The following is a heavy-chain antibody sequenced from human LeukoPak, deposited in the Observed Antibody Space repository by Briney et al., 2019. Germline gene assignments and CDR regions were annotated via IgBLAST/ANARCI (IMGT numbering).Heavy chain of an antibody. J-gene: IGHJ4*02. CDR1: GFTIDDYA. D-gene: IGHD6-13*01. CDR3: AKGELEAAGTVFDY. Sequence: GRSLRLSCAASGFTIDDYAMHWVRQAPGKGLEWVSGISWNSGSIGYADSVKGRFPISRDNAKNSLYLQMNSLRAEDTALYYCAKGELEAAGTVFDYWGQGTLVTVSS. CDR2: ISWNSGSI. V-gene: IGHV3-9*01.